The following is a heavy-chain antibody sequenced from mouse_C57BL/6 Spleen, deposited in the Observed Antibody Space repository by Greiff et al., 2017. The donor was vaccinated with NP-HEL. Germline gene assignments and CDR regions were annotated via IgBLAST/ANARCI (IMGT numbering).Heavy chain of an antibody. J-gene: IGHJ2*01. D-gene: IGHD2-3*01. V-gene: IGHV1-52*01. CDR3: ARNGDDGHYFDY. CDR2: IDPSDSET. Sequence: QVQLQQPGAELVRPGSSVKLSCKASGYTFTSYWMHWVKQRPIQGLEWIGNIDPSDSETHYNQKFKDKATLTVDKSSSTAYIQLSSLTSEDSAVYYCARNGDDGHYFDYWGQGTTLTVSS. CDR1: GYTFTSYW.